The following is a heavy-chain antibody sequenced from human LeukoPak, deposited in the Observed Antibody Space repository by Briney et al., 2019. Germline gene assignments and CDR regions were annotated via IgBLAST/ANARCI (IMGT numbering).Heavy chain of an antibody. CDR1: GYSISSGCY. D-gene: IGHD3-3*01. Sequence: SETLSLTCTVSGYSISSGCYWGWIRQPPGKGLEWIGSIYHSGGTYYNPSLKSRVTISVDTSKNQFSLKLSSVTAADTAVYYCARSILEWPNNYYYYYYMDVWGKGTTSPSP. CDR3: ARSILEWPNNYYYYYYMDV. J-gene: IGHJ6*03. CDR2: IYHSGGT. V-gene: IGHV4-38-2*02.